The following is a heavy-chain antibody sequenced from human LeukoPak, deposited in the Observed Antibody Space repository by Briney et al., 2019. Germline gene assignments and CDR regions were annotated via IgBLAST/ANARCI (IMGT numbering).Heavy chain of an antibody. Sequence: SVKVSCTASGCTFSSYAISWVRQAPGQGLEWMGGIIPIFGTGNYAQKFQGRVTITTDESTSTAYMEMSSLRSEDTAVYYCTRAAVAGNGWFDPWGQGTLVTVSS. V-gene: IGHV1-69*05. CDR2: IIPIFGTG. D-gene: IGHD6-13*01. J-gene: IGHJ5*02. CDR3: TRAAVAGNGWFDP. CDR1: GCTFSSYA.